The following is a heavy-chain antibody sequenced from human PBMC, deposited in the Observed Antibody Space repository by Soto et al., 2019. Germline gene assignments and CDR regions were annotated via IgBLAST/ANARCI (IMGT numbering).Heavy chain of an antibody. V-gene: IGHV4-34*01. J-gene: IGHJ6*03. CDR3: ARVSQLLWFGESTLNYYMDV. CDR1: GGSFSGYY. Sequence: SETLSLTCAVYGGSFSGYYWSWIRQPPGKGLEWIGEINHSGSTNYNPSLKSRVTISVDTSKNQFSLKLSSVTAADTAVYYCARVSQLLWFGESTLNYYMDVWGKGTTVTVSS. D-gene: IGHD3-10*01. CDR2: INHSGST.